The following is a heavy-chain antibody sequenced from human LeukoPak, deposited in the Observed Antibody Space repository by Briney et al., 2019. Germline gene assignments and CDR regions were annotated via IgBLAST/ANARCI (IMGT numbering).Heavy chain of an antibody. Sequence: SETLSLTCTVSGGSISSYSWSWIRQPPGKGLEWIGYIYYSGSTNYNPSLKSRVTISVDTSKNQFSLKLSSVTAADTAVYYCASRTYYYGSGSLHNDAFDIWGQGTMVTVSS. V-gene: IGHV4-59*01. J-gene: IGHJ3*02. D-gene: IGHD3-10*01. CDR1: GGSISSYS. CDR2: IYYSGST. CDR3: ASRTYYYGSGSLHNDAFDI.